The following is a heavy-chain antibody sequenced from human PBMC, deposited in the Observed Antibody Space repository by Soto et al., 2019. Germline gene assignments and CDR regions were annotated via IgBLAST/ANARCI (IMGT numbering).Heavy chain of an antibody. V-gene: IGHV1-18*01. CDR2: ISAYNGNT. J-gene: IGHJ3*02. D-gene: IGHD2-15*01. Sequence: ASLKVSCKASGYTFTSYGISWVRQAPGQGLEWMGWISAYNGNTNYAQKLQGRVTMTTDTSTSTAYMELRSLRSDDTAVYYCARDLPKAWPAAAFDIWGQGTMLTISS. CDR1: GYTFTSYG. CDR3: ARDLPKAWPAAAFDI.